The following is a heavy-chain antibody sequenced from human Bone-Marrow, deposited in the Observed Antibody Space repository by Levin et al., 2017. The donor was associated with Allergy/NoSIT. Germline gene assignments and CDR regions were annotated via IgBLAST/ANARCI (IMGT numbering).Heavy chain of an antibody. V-gene: IGHV1-8*01. J-gene: IGHJ4*02. Sequence: GGSLRLSCKASGSTFTSYDINWVRQATGQGLEWMGWMNPNSGNTGYAQKFQGRVTMTRNTSISTAYMELSSLRSEDTAVYYCARARPDGAHFDYWGQGTLVTVSS. D-gene: IGHD1-14*01. CDR3: ARARPDGAHFDY. CDR2: MNPNSGNT. CDR1: GSTFTSYD.